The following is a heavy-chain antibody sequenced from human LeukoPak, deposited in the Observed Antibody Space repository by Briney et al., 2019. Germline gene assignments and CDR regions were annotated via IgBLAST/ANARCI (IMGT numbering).Heavy chain of an antibody. CDR3: ARLWFGEYTFDY. J-gene: IGHJ4*02. V-gene: IGHV3-66*01. CDR2: IYSGGST. D-gene: IGHD3-10*01. Sequence: GSLRLSCAASGFTVSSNYMSWVRQAPGKGLEWVSVIYSGGSTYYADSVKGRFTISRDNSKNTLYLQMNSLRAEDTAVYYCARLWFGEYTFDYWGQGTLVTVSS. CDR1: GFTVSSNY.